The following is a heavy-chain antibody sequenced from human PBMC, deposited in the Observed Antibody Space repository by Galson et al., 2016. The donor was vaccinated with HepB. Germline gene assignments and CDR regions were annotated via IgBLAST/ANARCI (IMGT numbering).Heavy chain of an antibody. CDR3: ARGGPLIGLFLHYYYYDMDV. Sequence: SVKVSCKASGGTFSSYAISWVRQAPGQGLEWMGGNIPFFSTTNYAQKFQGRVTITADKSTSTVYMELRNLRSEGTAVYYCARGGPLIGLFLHYYYYDMDVWGQGTTVTVSS. CDR1: GGTFSSYA. D-gene: IGHD3-22*01. J-gene: IGHJ6*02. V-gene: IGHV1-69*06. CDR2: NIPFFSTT.